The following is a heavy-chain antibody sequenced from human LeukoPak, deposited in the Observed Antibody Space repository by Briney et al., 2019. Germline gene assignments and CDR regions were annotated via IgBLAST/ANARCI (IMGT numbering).Heavy chain of an antibody. D-gene: IGHD6-6*01. Sequence: GGSLRLSCAASGFTFSTYSMNWVRQAPGKGMEWVSSISSSSTYIYYADSVKGRFTISKDNSKHSLYLQMNSLRAEDTAVYYCAREYSSSSGGQGTLVTVSS. CDR2: ISSSSTYI. J-gene: IGHJ4*02. CDR3: AREYSSSS. CDR1: GFTFSTYS. V-gene: IGHV3-21*01.